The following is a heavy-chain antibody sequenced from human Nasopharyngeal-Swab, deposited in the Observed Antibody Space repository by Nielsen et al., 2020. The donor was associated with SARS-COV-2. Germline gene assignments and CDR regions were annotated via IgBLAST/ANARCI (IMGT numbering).Heavy chain of an antibody. CDR1: GFTFSSYA. D-gene: IGHD5-18*01. CDR2: ISGSGGST. Sequence: GESLKISCAASGFTFSSYAMSWVRHAPGKGLEWVSAISGSGGSTYYADSVKGRFTISRDNSKNTLYLQMNSLRAEDTAVYYCAKDLIQLWPQGYCYGMDVWGQGTTVTVSS. CDR3: AKDLIQLWPQGYCYGMDV. J-gene: IGHJ6*02. V-gene: IGHV3-23*01.